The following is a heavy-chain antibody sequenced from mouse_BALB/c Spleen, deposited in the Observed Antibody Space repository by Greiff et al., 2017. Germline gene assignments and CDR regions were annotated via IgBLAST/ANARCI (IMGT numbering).Heavy chain of an antibody. Sequence: VQLQESGPGLVAPSQSLSITCTVSGFSLTSYGVHWVRQPPGKGLEWLGVIWAGGSTNYNSALMSRLSISKDNSKSQVFLKMNSLQTDDTAMYYCAREGGLANWEGDFDYWGQGTTLTVSS. V-gene: IGHV2-9*02. CDR1: GFSLTSYG. J-gene: IGHJ2*01. D-gene: IGHD4-1*01. CDR3: AREGGLANWEGDFDY. CDR2: IWAGGST.